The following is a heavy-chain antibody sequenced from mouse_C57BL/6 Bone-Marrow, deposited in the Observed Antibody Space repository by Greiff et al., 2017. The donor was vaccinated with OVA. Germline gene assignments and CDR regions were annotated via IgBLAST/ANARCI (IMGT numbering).Heavy chain of an antibody. Sequence: QVQLQQPGAELVRPGTSVKLSCKASGYTFTSYWMHWVKQRPGQGLEWIGVIDPSDSYTNYNQKFKGKATLTVDTSSSTAYMQRSSLTSEDSAVYYCARGGNSDYWGQGTTLTVSS. CDR2: IDPSDSYT. CDR1: GYTFTSYW. V-gene: IGHV1-59*01. J-gene: IGHJ2*01. CDR3: ARGGNSDY.